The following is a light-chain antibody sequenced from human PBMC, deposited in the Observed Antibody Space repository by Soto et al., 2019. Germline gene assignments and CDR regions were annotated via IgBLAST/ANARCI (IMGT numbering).Light chain of an antibody. V-gene: IGLV1-40*01. CDR1: SSNIGAGYD. CDR3: LSFDSSLSVV. CDR2: GNT. Sequence: QSVLTQPPSVSGAPGQRVTISCTGSSSNIGAGYDVHWYQQLPGRAPKLLIYGNTNRPSGVPDRFSGSKSGTSASLAITGIQAEDEADYYCLSFDSSLSVVFGGGTKVTVL. J-gene: IGLJ2*01.